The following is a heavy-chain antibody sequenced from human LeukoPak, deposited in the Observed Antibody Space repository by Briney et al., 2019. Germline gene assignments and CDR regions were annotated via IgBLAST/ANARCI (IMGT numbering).Heavy chain of an antibody. Sequence: GGSLRLSCAASGFTFSSYEMNWVRQAPGKGLEWVSYISSSGSTIYYADSVKGRFTISRDNAKNSLYLQMNSLRAEDTAVYYCARPLIVAGYFDYWGQGTLVTVSS. CDR3: ARPLIVAGYFDY. V-gene: IGHV3-48*03. CDR2: ISSSGSTI. J-gene: IGHJ4*02. CDR1: GFTFSSYE. D-gene: IGHD3-22*01.